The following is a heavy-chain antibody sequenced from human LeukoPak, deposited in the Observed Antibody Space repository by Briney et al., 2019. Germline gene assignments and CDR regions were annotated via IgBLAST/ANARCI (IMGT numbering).Heavy chain of an antibody. V-gene: IGHV1-2*02. CDR2: INPNSGGT. Sequence: ASVKVSCKASGYSFTDYYIHWVRQAPGQGHEWMGWINPNSGGTNSAQKFQGRVSMTRDTSINTAYMEMRRLRSDDTAVYYCASGFMGYDRSGYYDDAFDIWGQGTMVTVSS. D-gene: IGHD3-22*01. CDR1: GYSFTDYY. J-gene: IGHJ3*02. CDR3: ASGFMGYDRSGYYDDAFDI.